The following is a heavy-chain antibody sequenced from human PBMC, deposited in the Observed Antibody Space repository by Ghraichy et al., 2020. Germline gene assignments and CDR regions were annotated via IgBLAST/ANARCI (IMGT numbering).Heavy chain of an antibody. V-gene: IGHV3-23*01. CDR3: AKVLTNLEKDC. Sequence: GGSLRLSCAASGFSFSSYAMTWVRQAPGRGLDWVSTISGTGGSTYYADSVKGRFTISRDNSKNTLYLQMNSLRAEDTAVYYCAKVLTNLEKDCWGHGTLGTVSS. J-gene: IGHJ4*01. CDR1: GFSFSSYA. D-gene: IGHD5-24*01. CDR2: ISGTGGST.